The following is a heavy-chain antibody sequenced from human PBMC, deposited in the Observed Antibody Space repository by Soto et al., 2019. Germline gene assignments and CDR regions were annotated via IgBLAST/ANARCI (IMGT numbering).Heavy chain of an antibody. CDR1: GGSISSLY. J-gene: IGHJ3*02. CDR3: ARGREYSGYGNAFDI. Sequence: QVQLQESGPGLVKPSETLSLTCTVSGGSISSLYWNWIRQPPGKGLEWIGSIFYSGSTTYNPSLKLRVTISVDTSKTQFSLKLTSVTAADTAAYYCARGREYSGYGNAFDIWGQGTMVTVSS. D-gene: IGHD5-12*01. V-gene: IGHV4-59*01. CDR2: IFYSGST.